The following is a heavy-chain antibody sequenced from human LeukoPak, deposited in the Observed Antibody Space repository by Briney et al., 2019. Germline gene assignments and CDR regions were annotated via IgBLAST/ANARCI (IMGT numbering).Heavy chain of an antibody. D-gene: IGHD1-26*01. CDR2: ISSSGSTI. V-gene: IGHV3-48*04. Sequence: GGSLRLSCAASGFTFSSYSMNWVRQAPGKGLEWVSYISSSGSTIYYADSVKGRFTISRDNAKNSLYLQMNSLRAEDTAVYYCARVGMIVGADYWGQGTPVTVSS. CDR3: ARVGMIVGADY. CDR1: GFTFSSYS. J-gene: IGHJ4*02.